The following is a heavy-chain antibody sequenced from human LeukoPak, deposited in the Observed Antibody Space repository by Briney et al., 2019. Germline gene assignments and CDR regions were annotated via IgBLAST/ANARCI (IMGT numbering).Heavy chain of an antibody. CDR1: GGSISSSSYY. J-gene: IGHJ5*02. V-gene: IGHV4-39*01. Sequence: SETLSLTCTVSGGSISSSSYYWGWIRQPPGKGLEWIGSIYYSGSTYYNPSLKSRVTISVDTSKNQFSLKLSSVTAADTAVYYCARPRGGSGSYPLLPTTLFDPWGQGTLVTVSS. CDR3: ARPRGGSGSYPLLPTTLFDP. CDR2: IYYSGST. D-gene: IGHD3-10*01.